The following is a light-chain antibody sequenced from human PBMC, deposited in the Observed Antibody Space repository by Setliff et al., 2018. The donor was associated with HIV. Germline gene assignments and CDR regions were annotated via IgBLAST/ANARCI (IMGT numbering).Light chain of an antibody. Sequence: SYELTQPPSVSVAPGKTARITCGGNNIGSKSVHWYQQKPGQAPVLVVYDDNDRPSGVSERFSGSKSGNAASLTISGLQSDDEADYYCSSYAGSSSFDVFGTGTKVTVL. CDR1: NIGSKS. CDR3: SSYAGSSSFDV. CDR2: DDN. V-gene: IGLV3-21*03. J-gene: IGLJ1*01.